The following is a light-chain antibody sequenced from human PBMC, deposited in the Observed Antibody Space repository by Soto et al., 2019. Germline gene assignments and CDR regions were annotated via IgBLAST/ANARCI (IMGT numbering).Light chain of an antibody. CDR2: GAS. CDR3: QQYGSSRFT. Sequence: EIVLTQSPGTLSLSPGERATLSCRASQSISSSYLARYQQKPGQTRRPLVYGASSRATGIPDRFSGSGSGTDFTLTISRLEPEDFAVYYGQQYGSSRFTFGPGTKVDIK. CDR1: QSISSSY. J-gene: IGKJ3*01. V-gene: IGKV3-20*01.